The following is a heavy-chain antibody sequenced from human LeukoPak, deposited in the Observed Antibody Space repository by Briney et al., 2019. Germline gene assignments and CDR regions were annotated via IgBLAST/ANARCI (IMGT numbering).Heavy chain of an antibody. CDR2: IIPILGIA. Sequence: SVKVSCKASGGTFSSYAISWVRQAPGQGLEWMGRIIPILGIANYAQKFQGRVTITADKSTSTAYMELSSLRSEDTAVYYCARVSLGDYPFDYYYYGMDVWGQGTTVTASS. CDR3: ARVSLGDYPFDYYYYGMDV. D-gene: IGHD4-17*01. CDR1: GGTFSSYA. V-gene: IGHV1-69*04. J-gene: IGHJ6*02.